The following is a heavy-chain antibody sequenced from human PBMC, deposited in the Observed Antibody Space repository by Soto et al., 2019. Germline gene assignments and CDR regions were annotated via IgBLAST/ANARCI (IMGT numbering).Heavy chain of an antibody. J-gene: IGHJ4*02. Sequence: GESLKISCKGSGYSFSTSSTGWVRQMPGKGLEWIGNIHSGDSNARYSPSFHGQVTISVDKSISTTFREWSSLTAPDTALYYCATCPSSHWFDYWGQVTLVTVSS. CDR3: ATCPSSHWFDY. CDR2: IHSGDSNA. CDR1: GYSFSTSS. V-gene: IGHV5-51*01. D-gene: IGHD2-2*01.